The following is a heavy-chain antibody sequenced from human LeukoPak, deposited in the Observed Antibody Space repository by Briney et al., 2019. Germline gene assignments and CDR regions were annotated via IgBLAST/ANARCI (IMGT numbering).Heavy chain of an antibody. V-gene: IGHV4-39*07. D-gene: IGHD3-10*01. J-gene: IGHJ5*02. CDR2: IYYSGST. Sequence: SETLSLTCTVSGGSISSSSYYWGWIRQPPGKGLEWIGSIYYSGSTYYNPSLKSRVTISVDTSKNQFSLKLSSVTAADTAVYYCAREVVTTVRGVRENWFDPWGQGTLVTVSS. CDR3: AREVVTTVRGVRENWFDP. CDR1: GGSISSSSYY.